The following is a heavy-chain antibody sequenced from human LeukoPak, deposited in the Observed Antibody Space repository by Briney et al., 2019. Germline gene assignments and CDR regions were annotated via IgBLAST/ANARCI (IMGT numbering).Heavy chain of an antibody. CDR1: GYTFTSYG. D-gene: IGHD3-22*01. CDR3: ARVRGYYDSSGPRDY. V-gene: IGHV1-18*01. J-gene: IGHJ4*02. Sequence: ASVTVSCKASGYTFTSYGTSWVRQAPGQGLEWMGWISAYNGNTNYAQKLQGRVTMTTDTSTSTAYMELRSLRSDDTALYYCARVRGYYDSSGPRDYWGQGTLVTVSS. CDR2: ISAYNGNT.